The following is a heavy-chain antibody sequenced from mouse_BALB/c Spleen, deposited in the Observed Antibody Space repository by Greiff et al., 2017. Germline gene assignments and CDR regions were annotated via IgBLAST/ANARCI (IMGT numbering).Heavy chain of an antibody. V-gene: IGHV1-69*02. Sequence: VQLQQPGAELVRPGASVKLSCKASGYTFTSYWINWVKQRPGQGLEWIGNIYPSDSYTNYNQKFKDKATLTVDKSSSTAYMQLSSPTSEDSAVYYCTRGGDYDPYFDYWGQGTTLTVSS. D-gene: IGHD2-4*01. CDR3: TRGGDYDPYFDY. CDR2: IYPSDSYT. J-gene: IGHJ2*01. CDR1: GYTFTSYW.